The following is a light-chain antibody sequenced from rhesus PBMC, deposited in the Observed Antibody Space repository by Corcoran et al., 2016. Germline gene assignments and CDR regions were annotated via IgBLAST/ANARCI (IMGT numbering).Light chain of an antibody. CDR2: VAA. J-gene: IGKJ4*01. V-gene: IGKV1-25*01. CDR3: RQHNSYPLT. CDR1: QGISSY. Sequence: DIQMTQSPSSLSAPVGDRVTITCRASQGISSYLAWYQQKPGKAPNLLIYVAATLQSGVPKRFSGSGSGTELTRTSSSLKPEKFATYYCRQHNSYPLTFGEGTKVGLK.